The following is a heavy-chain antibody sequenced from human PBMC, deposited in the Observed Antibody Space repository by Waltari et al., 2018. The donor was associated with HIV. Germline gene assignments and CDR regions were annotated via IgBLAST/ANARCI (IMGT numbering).Heavy chain of an antibody. D-gene: IGHD3-22*01. CDR3: ARAQYYYDSSGYYYGDYGMDV. J-gene: IGHJ6*02. V-gene: IGHV1-2*02. CDR2: INPNNGGT. Sequence: QVQLVQSGAEVKKPGASVKVSCKASGYTFTGYYMHWVRQAPGQGLEWMGGINPNNGGTNYAQKFQGRVTMTRDTSISTAYMELSRLRSDDTAVYYCARAQYYYDSSGYYYGDYGMDVWGQGTTVTVSS. CDR1: GYTFTGYY.